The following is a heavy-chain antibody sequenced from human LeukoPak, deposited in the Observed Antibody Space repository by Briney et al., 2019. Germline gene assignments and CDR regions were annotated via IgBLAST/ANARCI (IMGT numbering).Heavy chain of an antibody. D-gene: IGHD1-26*01. CDR1: GGSISSYY. V-gene: IGHV4-59*01. Sequence: SETLSLTCTVSGGSISSYYWSWIRQPPGKGLEWIGYIYYSGSTNYNPSLKSRVTISVDTSKNQFSLKLSSVTAADTAVYYCARVGSISGAFDIWGQGTMVTVSS. CDR3: ARVGSISGAFDI. J-gene: IGHJ3*02. CDR2: IYYSGST.